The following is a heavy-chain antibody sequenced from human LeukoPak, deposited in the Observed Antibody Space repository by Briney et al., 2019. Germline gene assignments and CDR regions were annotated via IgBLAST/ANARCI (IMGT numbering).Heavy chain of an antibody. CDR1: GGSFSGYY. V-gene: IGHV4-34*01. CDR2: INHSGST. D-gene: IGHD5-12*01. CDR3: ARGGPATAYDY. Sequence: SETLSLTCAVYGGSFSGYYWSWIRQPPGKGLEWIGEINHSGSTNYNPSLKSRVTISVDTSKNQFSLKLGSVTAADTAVYYCARGGPATAYDYWGQGTLVTVSS. J-gene: IGHJ4*02.